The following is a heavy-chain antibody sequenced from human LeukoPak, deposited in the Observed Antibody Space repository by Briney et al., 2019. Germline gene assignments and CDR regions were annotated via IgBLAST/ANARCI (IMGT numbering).Heavy chain of an antibody. V-gene: IGHV4-61*02. CDR2: IYTSGST. J-gene: IGHJ6*03. D-gene: IGHD3-3*01. CDR1: GGSISSGSYY. CDR3: ASESITIFGVVNAQYYYYMDV. Sequence: SETLSLTCTVSGGSISSGSYYWSWIRQPAGKGLEWIGRIYTSGSTNYNPSLKSRVTISVDTSKNQSSLKLSSVTAADTAVYYCASESITIFGVVNAQYYYYMDVWGKGTTVTVSS.